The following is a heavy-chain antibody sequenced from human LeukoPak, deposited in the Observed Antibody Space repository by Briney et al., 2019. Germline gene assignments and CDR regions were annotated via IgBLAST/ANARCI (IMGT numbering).Heavy chain of an antibody. Sequence: GGSLRLSCAASGFTFSNYAMNWVRQAPGKGLVGVSIISGSGDTTYYADSVKGRFTISRDNSKRTLFLQMNSLRAEDTAVYHCAQHLGYCSSGTCYFTYWGQGTLVTVSS. CDR2: ISGSGDTT. CDR1: GFTFSNYA. V-gene: IGHV3-23*01. D-gene: IGHD2-15*01. J-gene: IGHJ4*02. CDR3: AQHLGYCSSGTCYFTY.